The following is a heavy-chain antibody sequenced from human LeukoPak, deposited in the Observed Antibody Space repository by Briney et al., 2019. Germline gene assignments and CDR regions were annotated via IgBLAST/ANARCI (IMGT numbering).Heavy chain of an antibody. CDR2: ISYDGSNK. D-gene: IGHD6-13*01. J-gene: IGHJ4*02. CDR1: GFTFSSYG. V-gene: IGHV3-30*18. CDR3: AKDSSSSWLLRYYFDY. Sequence: GGSLRLSCAASGFTFSSYGMHWVRQAPGKGLEWVAVISYDGSNKYYADSVKGRFTISRDNSKNTLYLQMNSLRAEDTAVYYCAKDSSSSWLLRYYFDYWGQGTLVTVSS.